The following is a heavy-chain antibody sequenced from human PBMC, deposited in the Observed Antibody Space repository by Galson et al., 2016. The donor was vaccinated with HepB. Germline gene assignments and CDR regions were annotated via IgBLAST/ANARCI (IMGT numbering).Heavy chain of an antibody. CDR3: ARTFVDIYGRRYFDY. V-gene: IGHV4-39*02. Sequence: SETLSLTCTVPSDSFTGSSYYWAWIRQPPGKGLEWIGSISYSGNTYYNPSLKSRVTMSVDTSRKHFSLKLISVTAADTAVFYCARTFVDIYGRRYFDYWGQGTLVSVS. D-gene: IGHD5-18*01. J-gene: IGHJ4*02. CDR2: ISYSGNT. CDR1: SDSFTGSSYY.